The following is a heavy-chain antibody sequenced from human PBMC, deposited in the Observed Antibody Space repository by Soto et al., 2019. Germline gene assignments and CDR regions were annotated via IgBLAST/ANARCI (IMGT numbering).Heavy chain of an antibody. Sequence: EVQLLESGGGLVQPGGSLRLSCAASGFTFSSYAMSWVRQAPGKGLEWVSAISGSGGSTYYADSGKGRFTISRDNSKNTLDLQMNSLRAEDTAVYYCAKRSRVEYYYYYYMDVWGKGTTVTVSS. J-gene: IGHJ6*03. D-gene: IGHD2-2*01. V-gene: IGHV3-23*01. CDR3: AKRSRVEYYYYYYMDV. CDR1: GFTFSSYA. CDR2: ISGSGGST.